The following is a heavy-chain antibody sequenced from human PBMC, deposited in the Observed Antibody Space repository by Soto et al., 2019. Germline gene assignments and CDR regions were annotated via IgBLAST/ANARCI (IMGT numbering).Heavy chain of an antibody. V-gene: IGHV1-69*02. CDR1: GGTFSSYS. CDR2: IIPILGIA. Sequence: SVKVSCKASGGTFSSYSISWVRQAPGQGLEWMGRIIPILGIANNAQKFQGRVTITADKSTSTAYMELSSLRSEDTAVYYCAGEVYSYGTHKIDFWGQGTLVTLSS. CDR3: AGEVYSYGTHKIDF. D-gene: IGHD5-18*01. J-gene: IGHJ4*01.